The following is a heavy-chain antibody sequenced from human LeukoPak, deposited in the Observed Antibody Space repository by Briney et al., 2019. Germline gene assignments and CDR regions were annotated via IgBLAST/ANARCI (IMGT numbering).Heavy chain of an antibody. CDR3: ARIYSMIVFRRIDP. Sequence: GGSLRLSCAASGFTFSDFYMGWIRQAPGKGLEWVSDISGSGSTKYYADPVKGRFTISRDNAKNSLYLQMNSLRAEDTAVYYCARIYSMIVFRRIDPWGQGTLVTVSS. D-gene: IGHD3-22*01. CDR2: ISGSGSTK. J-gene: IGHJ5*02. CDR1: GFTFSDFY. V-gene: IGHV3-11*01.